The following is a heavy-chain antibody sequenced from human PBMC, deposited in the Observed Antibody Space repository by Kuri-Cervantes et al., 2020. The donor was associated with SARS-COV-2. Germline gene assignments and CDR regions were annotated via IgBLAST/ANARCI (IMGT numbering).Heavy chain of an antibody. CDR1: GYTFTSYD. D-gene: IGHD3-10*01. Sequence: ASVKVSCKASGYTFTSYDIDWVRQATGQGLEWMGWMNPNSGNTGYAQKLQGRVTMTTDSSTSTAYMELRSLRSDDTAVYYCARDRDSGTMVRGPMGAGYWGQGTLVTVSS. V-gene: IGHV1-8*01. CDR2: MNPNSGNT. CDR3: ARDRDSGTMVRGPMGAGY. J-gene: IGHJ4*02.